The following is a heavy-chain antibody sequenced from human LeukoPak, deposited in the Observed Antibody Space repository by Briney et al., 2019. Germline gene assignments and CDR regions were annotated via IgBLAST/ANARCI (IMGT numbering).Heavy chain of an antibody. CDR2: IFGSGAGT. Sequence: PGGSLRLSCAASGFTFSSYAMSWIRQAPGKGLEWVSSIFGSGAGTHYADYVKGRFTISRDNSKNTLYLQMNSLRAEDTALYYCAKDLITPRSVGSSEKVDYWGQGTLVTVSS. D-gene: IGHD3-10*01. J-gene: IGHJ4*02. CDR1: GFTFSSYA. V-gene: IGHV3-23*01. CDR3: AKDLITPRSVGSSEKVDY.